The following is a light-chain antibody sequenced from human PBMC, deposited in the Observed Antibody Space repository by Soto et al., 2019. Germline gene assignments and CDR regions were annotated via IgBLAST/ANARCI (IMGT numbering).Light chain of an antibody. CDR3: ETYDSSLTAWM. CDR2: ESD. Sequence: QSVLTQPPSVSAAPGQKVTISCTGSSSNIGNNYVSWYQQLPGTAPKLLIYESDKRPSGIPDRFSGSKSGTSATLGITGLQAGDEADYYCETYDSSLTAWMFGGGTKLTVL. J-gene: IGLJ3*02. V-gene: IGLV1-51*02. CDR1: SSNIGNNY.